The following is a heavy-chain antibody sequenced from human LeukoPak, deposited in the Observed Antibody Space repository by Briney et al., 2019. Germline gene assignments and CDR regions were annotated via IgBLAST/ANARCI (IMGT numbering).Heavy chain of an antibody. D-gene: IGHD2-2*01. CDR3: ARDAVVPAATGGLRYGMDV. CDR2: IYYSGST. Sequence: SETLSLTCTVSGGSISSHYWSWIRQPPGKGLEWIGYIYYSGSTYYNPSLKSRVTISVDTSKNQFSLKLSSVTAADTAVYYCARDAVVPAATGGLRYGMDVWGQGTTVTVSS. J-gene: IGHJ6*02. CDR1: GGSISSHY. V-gene: IGHV4-59*11.